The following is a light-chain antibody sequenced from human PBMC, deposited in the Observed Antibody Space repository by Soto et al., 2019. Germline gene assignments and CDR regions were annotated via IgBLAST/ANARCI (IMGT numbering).Light chain of an antibody. CDR2: AAS. J-gene: IGKJ1*01. V-gene: IGKV1-5*01. CDR1: PSISVS. Sequence: IHMTQSPSTLSASAGGTVNISCRASPSISVSLAWFQQKPGKALKLLIFAASTLIRGVPSRFSGRGSGTEFTLTISSLQVDDYATFYCQQYHTDWTFGQGTKVDI. CDR3: QQYHTDWT.